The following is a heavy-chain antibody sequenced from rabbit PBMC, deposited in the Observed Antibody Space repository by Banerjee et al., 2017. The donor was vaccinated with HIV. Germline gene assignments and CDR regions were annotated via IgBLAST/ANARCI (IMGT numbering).Heavy chain of an antibody. CDR3: TAYAYVRDVVDP. V-gene: IGHV1S40*01. J-gene: IGHJ2*01. Sequence: QSLEESGGDLVKPGASLTLTCTASGFTISSSYWICWVRQAPGKGLEWIACIDVGSSGYTYYARWAKGRFTISKTSSTTVTLQMTSLTAADTATYFCTAYAYVRDVVDPWGPGTLVTVS. D-gene: IGHD6-1*01. CDR2: IDVGSSGYT. CDR1: GFTISSSYW.